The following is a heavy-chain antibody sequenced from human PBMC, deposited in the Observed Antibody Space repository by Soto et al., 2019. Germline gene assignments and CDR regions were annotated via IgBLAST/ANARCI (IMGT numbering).Heavy chain of an antibody. CDR1: GSTVSGNY. CDR2: IYNGGGT. CDR3: ASTRGSSYDY. Sequence: AGGSMRLSCAASGSTVSGNYMSWVRQAPGKGLEWVSVIYNGGGTYYADSVKGRFTISRDNSKNTLYLQMNSLRAEDTAVYYCASTRGSSYDYWGQGTLVTVSS. D-gene: IGHD6-6*01. J-gene: IGHJ4*02. V-gene: IGHV3-53*01.